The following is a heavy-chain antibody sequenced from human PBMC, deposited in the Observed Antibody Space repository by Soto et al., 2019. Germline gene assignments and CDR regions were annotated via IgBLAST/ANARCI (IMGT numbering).Heavy chain of an antibody. CDR2: INPSSGST. D-gene: IGHD3-10*01. Sequence: ASVKVSCKASGYTFTSYYMPWVRQAPGQGHEWMGIINPSSGSTSYAQKFQGRVIMTRDTSTSTVYMDLRSLSSEDTAVYYCGRVPGSNYYYGMDVWGQGTTVTVSS. CDR1: GYTFTSYY. J-gene: IGHJ6*02. V-gene: IGHV1-46*03. CDR3: GRVPGSNYYYGMDV.